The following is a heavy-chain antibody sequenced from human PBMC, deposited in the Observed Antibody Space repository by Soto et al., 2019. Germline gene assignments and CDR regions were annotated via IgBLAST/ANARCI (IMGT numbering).Heavy chain of an antibody. V-gene: IGHV2-70*11. CDR1: GFSLSTSGMC. Sequence: SGPTLVNPTQTLTLTCTFPGFSLSTSGMCVSWIRQPPGKALEWLARIDWDDDKYYSTSLKTRLTISKDTSKNQVVLTMTNMDPVDTATYYCARIQGTTVTNYYYYMDVWGKGTTVTVSS. CDR3: ARIQGTTVTNYYYYMDV. J-gene: IGHJ6*03. D-gene: IGHD4-4*01. CDR2: IDWDDDK.